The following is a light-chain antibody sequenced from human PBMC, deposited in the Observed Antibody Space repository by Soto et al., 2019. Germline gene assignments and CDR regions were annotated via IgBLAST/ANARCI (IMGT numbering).Light chain of an antibody. Sequence: AIQMTQSPSSLSASVGDRVTITCRASQNIRYDLGWYQQKPGKAPKLLIYSASSLQSGVPSRFSGGGSGTDFTLTISSLQPEDFATYYCLQDYIYPYTFGQGTKLEIK. CDR1: QNIRYD. CDR2: SAS. CDR3: LQDYIYPYT. J-gene: IGKJ2*01. V-gene: IGKV1-6*01.